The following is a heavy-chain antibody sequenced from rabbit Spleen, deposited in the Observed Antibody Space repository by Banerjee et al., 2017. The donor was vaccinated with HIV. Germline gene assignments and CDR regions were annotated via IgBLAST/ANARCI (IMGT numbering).Heavy chain of an antibody. CDR1: GVSFSGNSY. CDR3: ARNLVTVIGWNFNL. Sequence: QSLEESGGDLVKPGASLTLTCIASGVSFSGNSYMCWVRQAPGKGLEWIVCMYTGTSGFTYYASWAKGRFTISKTSSTTVTLQMTSLTAADTATYFCARNLVTVIGWNFNLWGPGTLVTVS. D-gene: IGHD5-1*01. CDR2: MYTGTSGFT. V-gene: IGHV1S40*01. J-gene: IGHJ4*01.